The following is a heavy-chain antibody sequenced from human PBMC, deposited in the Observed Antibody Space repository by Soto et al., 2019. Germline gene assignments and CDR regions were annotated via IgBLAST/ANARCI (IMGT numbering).Heavy chain of an antibody. CDR3: GKDPLNAPGNFYH. CDR2: IREDGSEK. J-gene: IGHJ4*02. V-gene: IGHV3-7*01. Sequence: GGSLRLSCAASGFTLSTYWMNWVRQAPGKGLEWVANIREDGSEKYYVDSVKGRFTVSRDNAKNSLYLQMNSLRADDTAVYYWGKDPLNAPGNFYHWGQGTLVPLPP. CDR1: GFTLSTYW.